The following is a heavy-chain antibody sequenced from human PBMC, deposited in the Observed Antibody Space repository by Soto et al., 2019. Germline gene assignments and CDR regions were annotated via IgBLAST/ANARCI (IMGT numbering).Heavy chain of an antibody. CDR2: IIRICGTA. CDR1: GGTFSSSA. V-gene: IGHV1-69*12. Sequence: QVQLVQSGAEVKKPGSSVKVSCKASGGTFSSSAISRVRQAPGQGLEWMGGIIRICGTANYAQQFQGRVTITADESASTGYMELSRLRAEDPAVYYCAREDGDGCPSTRRFDPWGQGTLVTVSS. D-gene: IGHD2-2*01. CDR3: AREDGDGCPSTRRFDP. J-gene: IGHJ5*02.